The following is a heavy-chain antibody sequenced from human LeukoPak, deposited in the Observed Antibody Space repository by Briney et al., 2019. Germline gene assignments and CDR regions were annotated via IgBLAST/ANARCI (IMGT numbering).Heavy chain of an antibody. Sequence: PSETLSLTCTVSGGSISPYYWGWIRQPPGRGLEWIGYLYYTGRNSYNPSLKSRVTISVDMSKNQFSLKLTSVTAADTAVHYCARGGNGDFLKWFDPWGQGTLVTVSS. D-gene: IGHD4-17*01. V-gene: IGHV4-59*01. J-gene: IGHJ5*02. CDR1: GGSISPYY. CDR3: ARGGNGDFLKWFDP. CDR2: LYYTGRN.